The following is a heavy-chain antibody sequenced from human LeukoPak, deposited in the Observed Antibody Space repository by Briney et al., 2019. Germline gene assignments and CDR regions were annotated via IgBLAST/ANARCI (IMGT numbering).Heavy chain of an antibody. D-gene: IGHD3-16*01. V-gene: IGHV4-59*12. CDR3: ARDRLWHYYMDV. CDR1: GGSISSYY. Sequence: PSETLSLTCTVSGGSISSYYWSWIRQPPGKGLEWIGYIYYSGSTNYNPSLKSRVTISVDTSKNQFSLKLSSVTAADTAVYYCARDRLWHYYMDVWGKGTTVTISS. J-gene: IGHJ6*03. CDR2: IYYSGST.